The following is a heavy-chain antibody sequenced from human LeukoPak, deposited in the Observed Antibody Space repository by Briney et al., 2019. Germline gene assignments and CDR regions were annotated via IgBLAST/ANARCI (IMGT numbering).Heavy chain of an antibody. CDR2: IFYSGST. V-gene: IGHV4-59*01. CDR3: VRSDDFWSGYYGY. Sequence: SGTLSLTCTVSGGSISSYCWSWIRQPPGKGLEWIGYIFYSGSTNYNPSLKSRVTISVDTSKNQFSLKLSSVTAADTAVYYCVRSDDFWSGYYGYWGQGTLVTVSS. D-gene: IGHD3-3*01. CDR1: GGSISSYC. J-gene: IGHJ4*02.